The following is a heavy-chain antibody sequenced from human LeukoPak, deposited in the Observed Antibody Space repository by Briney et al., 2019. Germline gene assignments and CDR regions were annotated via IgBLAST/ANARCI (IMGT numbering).Heavy chain of an antibody. CDR1: GFTFSFYA. CDR2: IPRDASNK. J-gene: IGHJ4*02. D-gene: IGHD3-10*01. CDR3: ARDMVGGASDY. V-gene: IGHV3-30*04. Sequence: GRSLRLSCAASGFTFSFYAIHWVRQAPGKGLEWVATIPRDASNKYYADSVTGRFTVSRDNSKDTLFLQMNSLRIEDTAVYYCARDMVGGASDYWGQGTLVTVSS.